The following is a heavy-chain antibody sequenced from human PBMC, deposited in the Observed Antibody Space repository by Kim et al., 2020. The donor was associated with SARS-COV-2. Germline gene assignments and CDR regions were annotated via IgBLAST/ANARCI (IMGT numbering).Heavy chain of an antibody. V-gene: IGHV3-23*01. CDR2: ISASGDTT. Sequence: GESLRLSCAASGFTFSGYAMAWVRQAPGKGLEWVSAISASGDTTYYADSVKGRFTISRDNSKNTVYLQMNSLKTEDTALYYCAQNWNLDSWGQGTLVTVSS. D-gene: IGHD1-1*01. CDR3: AQNWNLDS. CDR1: GFTFSGYA. J-gene: IGHJ4*02.